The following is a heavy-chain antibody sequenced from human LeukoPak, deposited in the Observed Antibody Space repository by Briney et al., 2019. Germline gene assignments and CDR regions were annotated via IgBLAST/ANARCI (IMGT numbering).Heavy chain of an antibody. J-gene: IGHJ4*02. CDR3: ARMRGGIVVVPAAAFDY. CDR1: GYTFTGYY. Sequence: ASVKVSCKASGYTFTGYYMHWVRQAPGQGLEWMGWINPNSGGTNYAQKFQGRVTMTRDTSISTAYMELSRLRSDDTAVYYCARMRGGIVVVPAAAFDYWGQGTLVTVSS. CDR2: INPNSGGT. D-gene: IGHD2-2*01. V-gene: IGHV1-2*02.